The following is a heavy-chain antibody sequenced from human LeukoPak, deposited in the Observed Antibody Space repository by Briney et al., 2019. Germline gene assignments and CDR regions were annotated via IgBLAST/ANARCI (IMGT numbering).Heavy chain of an antibody. CDR3: ARLQGIEMATIRWFDP. J-gene: IGHJ5*02. D-gene: IGHD5-24*01. CDR2: IYPGDSDT. Sequence: GESLKISCKGSGYSFTSYWIGWVRQMPGRGLEWMGIIYPGDSDTRYSPSFQGQVTISADKSISTAYLQWSSLKASDTAMYYCARLQGIEMATIRWFDPWGQGTLVTVSS. V-gene: IGHV5-51*01. CDR1: GYSFTSYW.